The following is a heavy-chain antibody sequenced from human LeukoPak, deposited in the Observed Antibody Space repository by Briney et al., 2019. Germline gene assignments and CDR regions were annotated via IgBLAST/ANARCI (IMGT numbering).Heavy chain of an antibody. CDR3: ARGRVWGVTGRYFDY. CDR2: INHSGST. CDR1: GGSFSGYY. D-gene: IGHD2-21*02. Sequence: PSETLSLTCAVYGGSFSGYYWSWIRQPPGKGLEWIGEINHSGSTNYNPSLKSRVTISVDTSKNQFSLKLSSVTAADTAVYYCARGRVWGVTGRYFDYWGQGTLVTVSS. V-gene: IGHV4-34*01. J-gene: IGHJ4*02.